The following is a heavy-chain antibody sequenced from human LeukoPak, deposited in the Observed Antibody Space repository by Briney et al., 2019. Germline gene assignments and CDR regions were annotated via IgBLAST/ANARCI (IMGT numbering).Heavy chain of an antibody. CDR3: ARGESYYCDSSGYYY. Sequence: PSETLSLTCAVYGGSFSGYYWSWIRQPPGKGLEWIGEINHSGSTNYNPSLKSRVTISVDTSKNQFSLKLSSVTAADTAVYYCARGESYYCDSSGYYYWGQGTLVTVSS. D-gene: IGHD3-22*01. V-gene: IGHV4-34*01. CDR2: INHSGST. CDR1: GGSFSGYY. J-gene: IGHJ4*02.